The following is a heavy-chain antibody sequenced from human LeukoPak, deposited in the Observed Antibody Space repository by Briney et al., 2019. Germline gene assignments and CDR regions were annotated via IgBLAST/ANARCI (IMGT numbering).Heavy chain of an antibody. CDR1: GFTFSSYG. CDR3: ARGRMLYYYDSSGYPFDY. D-gene: IGHD3-22*01. V-gene: IGHV3-23*01. CDR2: ISGSGGST. J-gene: IGHJ4*02. Sequence: PGGSLRLSCAASGFTFSSYGMTWVRQAPGKGLEWVSGISGSGGSTYYADSVKGRFTISRDNAKNSLYLQMNSLRAEDTAVYYCARGRMLYYYDSSGYPFDYWGQGSLATVSS.